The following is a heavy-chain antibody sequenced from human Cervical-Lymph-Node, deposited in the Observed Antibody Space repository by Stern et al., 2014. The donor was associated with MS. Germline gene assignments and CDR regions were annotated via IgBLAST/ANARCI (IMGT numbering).Heavy chain of an antibody. V-gene: IGHV3-7*01. Sequence: EVQMVESGGGLVQPGGSLRLSCVASGFPLSSFWMRWVRQAPGKGRAWVANIKRDGSEKYYVDSVKGRFTISRDNLKNSLYLQMNSLRAEDTAVYYCARGGSGSYFRVDQWGQGTLVTVSS. CDR2: IKRDGSEK. J-gene: IGHJ4*02. D-gene: IGHD1-26*01. CDR1: GFPLSSFW. CDR3: ARGGSGSYFRVDQ.